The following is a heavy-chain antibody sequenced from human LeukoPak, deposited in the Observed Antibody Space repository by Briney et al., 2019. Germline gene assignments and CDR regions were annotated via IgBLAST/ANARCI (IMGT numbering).Heavy chain of an antibody. CDR3: ARDGYCSGNTCSFDYGVDV. CDR2: ISGSGSTT. CDR1: GFTFSSYG. J-gene: IGHJ6*02. V-gene: IGHV3-48*04. Sequence: GGSLRLSCAASGFTFSSYGMHWVRQAPGKGLEWVSYISGSGSTTYYADSMKGRFTISRDNAKNSLYLQMNSLRAEDTAVYYCARDGYCSGNTCSFDYGVDVWGQGTTVIVSS. D-gene: IGHD2-15*01.